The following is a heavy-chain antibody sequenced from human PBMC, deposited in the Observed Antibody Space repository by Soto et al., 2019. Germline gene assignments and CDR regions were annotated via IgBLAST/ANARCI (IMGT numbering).Heavy chain of an antibody. CDR2: IYYSGST. Sequence: SETLSLTCTVSGGSISSYYWSRIRQPPGKGLEWIGYIYYSGSTNYNPSLKSRVTISVDTSKNQFSLKLSSVTAADTAVYYCARRYGWAFDIWGQGTMVTV. D-gene: IGHD3-16*01. V-gene: IGHV4-59*08. CDR1: GGSISSYY. CDR3: ARRYGWAFDI. J-gene: IGHJ3*02.